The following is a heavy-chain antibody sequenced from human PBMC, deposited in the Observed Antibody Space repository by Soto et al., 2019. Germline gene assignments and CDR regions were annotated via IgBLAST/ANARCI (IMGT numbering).Heavy chain of an antibody. CDR1: GFTFSSYG. D-gene: IGHD5-18*01. CDR2: ISYDGSNK. J-gene: IGHJ6*02. V-gene: IGHV3-30*18. Sequence: GGSLRLSCAASGFTFSSYGMHWVRQAPGKGLEWVAVISYDGSNKYYADSVKGRFTISRDNSKNTLYLQMNSLRAEDTAVYYCAKESRGYSPVGDYYYGMDVWGQGTTVTVSS. CDR3: AKESRGYSPVGDYYYGMDV.